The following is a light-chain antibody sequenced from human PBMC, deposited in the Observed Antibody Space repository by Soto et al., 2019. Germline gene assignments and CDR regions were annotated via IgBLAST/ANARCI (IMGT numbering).Light chain of an antibody. CDR1: SSDVGGYNY. J-gene: IGLJ1*01. CDR2: AVT. V-gene: IGLV2-14*01. CDR3: SSYTSSSTL. Sequence: QSALTQPACVSLSPGQSITISCTGTSSDVGGYNYVSWYQQHPGKAPKLMIYAVTDRPSGVSSRFSGSKSGNTASLTISGLQAEDEADYYCSSYTSSSTLFGTGTKVTVL.